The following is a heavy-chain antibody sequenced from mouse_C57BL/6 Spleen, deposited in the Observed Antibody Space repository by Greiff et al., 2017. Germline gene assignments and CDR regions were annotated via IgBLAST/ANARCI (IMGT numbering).Heavy chain of an antibody. CDR2: INPGSGGT. D-gene: IGHD1-1*01. V-gene: IGHV1-54*01. J-gene: IGHJ3*01. CDR3: ARGHSGSSYWFAY. CDR1: GYAFTNYL. Sequence: QVQLQQSGAELVRPGTSVKVSCKASGYAFTNYLIEWVKQRPGQGLEWIGVINPGSGGTNYNEKFKGKATLTADKSSSTAYMQLSSLTSEDSAVYFCARGHSGSSYWFAYWGQGTLVTVSA.